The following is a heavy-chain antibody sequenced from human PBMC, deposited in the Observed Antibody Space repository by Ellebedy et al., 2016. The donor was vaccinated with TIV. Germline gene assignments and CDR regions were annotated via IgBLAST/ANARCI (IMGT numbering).Heavy chain of an antibody. CDR2: ISGSGGST. Sequence: GESLKISXAASGFTFSRYAMSWVREAPGKGLEWVSAISGSGGSTYYADSVKGRFTISRDNSKNTLYLQMNSLRAEDTAVYYCAKDQTDIVATMQGNWGQGTLVTVSS. CDR3: AKDQTDIVATMQGN. CDR1: GFTFSRYA. J-gene: IGHJ4*02. D-gene: IGHD5-12*01. V-gene: IGHV3-23*01.